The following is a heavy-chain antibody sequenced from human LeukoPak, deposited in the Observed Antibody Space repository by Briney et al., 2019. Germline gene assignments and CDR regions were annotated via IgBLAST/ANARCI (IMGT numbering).Heavy chain of an antibody. V-gene: IGHV3-33*08. Sequence: AGSLRLSCAASGFTFRNYWMHWVRQAPGKGLEWVAVIWYDGSNKYYADSVKGRFTISRDNSKNTLYLQMNSLRAEDTAVYYCAREKLDAFDIWGQGTMVTVSS. D-gene: IGHD1-1*01. CDR1: GFTFRNYW. CDR2: IWYDGSNK. J-gene: IGHJ3*02. CDR3: AREKLDAFDI.